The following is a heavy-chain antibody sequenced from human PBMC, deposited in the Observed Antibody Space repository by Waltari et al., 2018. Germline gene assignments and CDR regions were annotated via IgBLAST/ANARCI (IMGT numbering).Heavy chain of an antibody. CDR2: ISADGTRT. J-gene: IGHJ3*02. CDR3: AKGTWGSAFDI. V-gene: IGHV3-23*01. Sequence: EVQLLGSGGDLVQPGGSLRLSWAAPGFTFSSYGMSWVRQAPGKGPEWVSSISADGTRTYYGDSMKGRFTISRDNSENTLYLQMNSLRAEDTALYYCAKGTWGSAFDIWGQGTMVTVSS. D-gene: IGHD7-27*01. CDR1: GFTFSSYG.